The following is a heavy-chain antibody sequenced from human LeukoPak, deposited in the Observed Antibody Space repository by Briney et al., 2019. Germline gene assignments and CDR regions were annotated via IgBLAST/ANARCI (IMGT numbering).Heavy chain of an antibody. J-gene: IGHJ4*02. D-gene: IGHD3-22*01. CDR3: ARNYYDSSGYYDY. CDR2: IIPIFGTA. CDR1: GGTFSSYA. Sequence: ASVKVSCKASGGTFSSYAISWVRQAPGQGLEWMGGIIPIFGTANYAQKFQGRVTITADESTSTAYMELSSLRSEDTAVCYCARNYYDSSGYYDYWGQGTLVTVSS. V-gene: IGHV1-69*13.